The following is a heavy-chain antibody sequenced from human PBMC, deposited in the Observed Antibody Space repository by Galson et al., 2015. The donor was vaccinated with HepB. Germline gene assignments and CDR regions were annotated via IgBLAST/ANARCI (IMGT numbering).Heavy chain of an antibody. CDR2: ISGSGGST. Sequence: SLRLSCAASGFTFSSYAMSWVRQAPGKGLEWVSAISGSGGSTYYADSVKGRFTISRDNSKNTLYPQMNSLRAEDTAVYYCAKLPTVTPLVVMDVWGQGTTVTVSS. D-gene: IGHD4-17*01. J-gene: IGHJ6*02. CDR1: GFTFSSYA. CDR3: AKLPTVTPLVVMDV. V-gene: IGHV3-23*01.